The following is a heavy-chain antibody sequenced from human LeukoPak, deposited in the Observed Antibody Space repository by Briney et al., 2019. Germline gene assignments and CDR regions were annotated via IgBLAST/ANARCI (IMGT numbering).Heavy chain of an antibody. V-gene: IGHV3-9*01. Sequence: PGRSLRLSCAVSGFTFDDYAMHWVRQVPGKGLEWVSGISWNGDTIGYAASVKGRFTISRDNAKNSLHLQMNSLRAEDTAFYYCATNGGGDSGYGNFDYWGQGTLVTVSS. J-gene: IGHJ4*02. CDR3: ATNGGGDSGYGNFDY. CDR1: GFTFDDYA. D-gene: IGHD5-12*01. CDR2: ISWNGDTI.